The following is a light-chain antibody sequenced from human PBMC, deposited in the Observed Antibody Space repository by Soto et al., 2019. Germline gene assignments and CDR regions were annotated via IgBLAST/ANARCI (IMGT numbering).Light chain of an antibody. CDR1: SSDIGGYNY. CDR3: TSYTSNSTLV. CDR2: DVS. J-gene: IGLJ1*01. V-gene: IGLV2-14*01. Sequence: QSALTQPASVSGSPGQSITISCTGTSSDIGGYNYVSWYQQHPGKAPKLMIYDVSNRPSGVSNRISGSKSGNTASLTISGLQAEDEADFYCTSYTSNSTLVFGTGTKVTVL.